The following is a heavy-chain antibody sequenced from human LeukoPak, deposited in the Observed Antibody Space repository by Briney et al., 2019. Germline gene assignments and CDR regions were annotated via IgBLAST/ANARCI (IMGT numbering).Heavy chain of an antibody. J-gene: IGHJ5*02. V-gene: IGHV4-39*07. D-gene: IGHD2-21*01. CDR2: IYYSGST. Sequence: SETLSLTCTVSGGSISSSSYYWGWIRQPPGKGLEWIGSIYYSGSTYYNPSLKSRVTISVDTSKNQFSLKLSSVTAADTAVYYCARALGDWKDWFDPWGQGTLVTVSS. CDR3: ARALGDWKDWFDP. CDR1: GGSISSSSYY.